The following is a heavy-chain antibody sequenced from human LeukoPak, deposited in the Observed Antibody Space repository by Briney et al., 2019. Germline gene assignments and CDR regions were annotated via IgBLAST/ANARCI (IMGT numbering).Heavy chain of an antibody. V-gene: IGHV4-39*01. D-gene: IGHD5-12*01. J-gene: IGHJ4*02. CDR1: GGSISSSSYY. CDR3: ASDSGYDYYFDY. Sequence: PSETLSLTCTVSGGSISSSSYYWGWIRQPPGKGLEWIGSIYYSGSTYYNPSLKSRVIISVDTSKNQFSLKLSSVTAADTAVHYCASDSGYDYYFDYWGQGTLVTVSS. CDR2: IYYSGST.